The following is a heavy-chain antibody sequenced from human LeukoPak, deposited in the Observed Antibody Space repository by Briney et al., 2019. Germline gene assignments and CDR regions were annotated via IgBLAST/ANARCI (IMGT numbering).Heavy chain of an antibody. CDR1: GYTFTGYY. CDR2: INPNSGGT. J-gene: IGHJ6*03. CDR3: ARGAYGSGSYYYYYYMDV. Sequence: GASVKVSCKASGYTFTGYYMHWVRQAPGQGLEWMGWINPNSGGTNYAQKFQGRVTMTRDTSISTAYMELSRLRSDDTAVHYCARGAYGSGSYYYYYYMDVWGKGTTVTISS. D-gene: IGHD3-10*01. V-gene: IGHV1-2*02.